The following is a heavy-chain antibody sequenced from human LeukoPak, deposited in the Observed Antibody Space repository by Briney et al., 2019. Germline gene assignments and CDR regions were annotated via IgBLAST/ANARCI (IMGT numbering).Heavy chain of an antibody. Sequence: SETLSLTCAVSGGSISSGGYSWSWIRQPPGKGLEWIGYIYHSGSTYYNPSLKSRVTISVDRSKNQFSLKLSSVTAADTAVYYCARGSSGWYPPWFDPWGQGTLVTVSS. CDR2: IYHSGST. J-gene: IGHJ5*02. CDR1: GGSISSGGYS. D-gene: IGHD6-19*01. CDR3: ARGSSGWYPPWFDP. V-gene: IGHV4-30-2*01.